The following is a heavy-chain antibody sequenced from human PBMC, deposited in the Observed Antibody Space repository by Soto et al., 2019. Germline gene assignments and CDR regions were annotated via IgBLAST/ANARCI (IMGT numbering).Heavy chain of an antibody. CDR2: IIPILGIA. V-gene: IGHV1-69*08. Sequence: QVQLVQSGAEVKKPGSSVKVSCKASGGTFSSYTISWVRQAPGQGLEWMGRIIPILGIANYAQKFQGRVTITADKSTSTASMELSSLRSEDTAVYYCARDSGNPGYFDYWGQGTLVTVSA. D-gene: IGHD3-10*01. J-gene: IGHJ4*02. CDR1: GGTFSSYT. CDR3: ARDSGNPGYFDY.